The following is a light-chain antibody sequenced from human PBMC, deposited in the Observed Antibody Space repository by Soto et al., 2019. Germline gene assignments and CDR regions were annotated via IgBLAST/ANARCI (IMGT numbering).Light chain of an antibody. J-gene: IGKJ2*01. CDR2: GAS. V-gene: IGKV3-20*01. CDR3: QQYGSSPPYT. Sequence: EILLTQSPGTLSLSPGERATLSCRASQSVSSSYLAWYQQKPGQAPRLLIYGASSRATGIPDRFSGSGSGTDFTLTISRLKPEDFAVCYWQQYGSSPPYTFGQGTKLEIK. CDR1: QSVSSSY.